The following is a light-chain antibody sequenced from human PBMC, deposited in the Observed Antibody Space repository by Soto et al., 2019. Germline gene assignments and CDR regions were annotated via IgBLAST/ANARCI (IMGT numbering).Light chain of an antibody. Sequence: QSLLTQPPPVSGAPGHRVTISCSRNSSNSGAGVDVHWYQHLTAAAPKLLIYASTNRPSGVPDRFSGSKSDTSASLAITGLQIDDGADYYCQSYDTGLTGHVLFGGGSQRTVL. CDR1: SSNSGAGVD. V-gene: IGLV1-40*01. J-gene: IGLJ2*01. CDR3: QSYDTGLTGHVL. CDR2: AST.